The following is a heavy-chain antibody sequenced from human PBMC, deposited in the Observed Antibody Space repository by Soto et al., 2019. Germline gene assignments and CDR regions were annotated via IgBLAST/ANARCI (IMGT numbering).Heavy chain of an antibody. D-gene: IGHD1-1*01. CDR3: ARDKDRLQLGGNYYYILAV. CDR1: GGTFSNSA. J-gene: IGHJ6*02. V-gene: IGHV1-69*12. Sequence: QVQLEQSGAEVKKPGSSVKVSCKTSGGTFSNSAISWVRQAPGQGLEWMGGIMPIFRTPDYAQKFQDRVTITADESTSTVYRELRGLRSDATAVYYCARDKDRLQLGGNYYYILAVWGQGTTVTVSS. CDR2: IMPIFRTP.